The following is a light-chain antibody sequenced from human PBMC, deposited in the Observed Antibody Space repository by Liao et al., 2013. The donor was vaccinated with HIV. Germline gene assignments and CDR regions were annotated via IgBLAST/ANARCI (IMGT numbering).Light chain of an antibody. CDR1: KLEDKY. CDR3: QVWDHSSDQGV. J-gene: IGLJ3*02. Sequence: SYDLTQPPSVSVSPGQTATISCSGDKLEDKYASWYQQRPGQSPLLVIYQDTKRPSGIPERISGSISGNTATLTISGVETGDEADYFCQVWDHSSDQGVFGGGTKLTVL. CDR2: QDT. V-gene: IGLV3-1*01.